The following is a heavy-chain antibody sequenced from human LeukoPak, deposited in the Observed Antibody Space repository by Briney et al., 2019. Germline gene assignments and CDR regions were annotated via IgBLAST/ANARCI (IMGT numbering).Heavy chain of an antibody. CDR2: INAGNGNT. CDR3: ARGGQWLVKWCFDL. CDR1: GYTFTSYA. D-gene: IGHD6-19*01. J-gene: IGHJ2*01. Sequence: GASVKVSCKASGYTFTSYAMHWVRQAPGQRLEWMGWINAGNGNTKYSQKFQGRVTITRDTSASTAYMELSSLRSEDTAVYYCARGGQWLVKWCFDLWGRGTLVTVSS. V-gene: IGHV1-3*01.